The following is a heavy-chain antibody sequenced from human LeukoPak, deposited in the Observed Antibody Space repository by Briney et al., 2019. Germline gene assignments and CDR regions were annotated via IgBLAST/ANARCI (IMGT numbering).Heavy chain of an antibody. D-gene: IGHD4-11*01. CDR1: GGSFSGYY. V-gene: IGHV4-59*01. Sequence: PSETLSLTCVVYGGSFSGYYWTWIRQPPGKGLEWIGYIDHTGTTNYNPSLNSRVTISRDTSKNHFSLQLSSVTAADTAVYFCARGRVSSSTWHSTYYYYFYMDVWGKGTTVTVSS. J-gene: IGHJ6*03. CDR2: IDHTGTT. CDR3: ARGRVSSSTWHSTYYYYFYMDV.